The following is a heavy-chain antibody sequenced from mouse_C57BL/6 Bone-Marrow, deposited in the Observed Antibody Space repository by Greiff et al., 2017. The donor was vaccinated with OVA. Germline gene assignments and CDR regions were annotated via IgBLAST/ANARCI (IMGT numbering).Heavy chain of an antibody. Sequence: QVHVKPPGAELVRPGSSVKLSCKASGYTFTSYWMHWVKQRPIQGLEWIGNIDPSDSETHYNQKFKDKATLTVDKSSSTAYMQLSSLTSEDSAVYYCARSCDPYFDVWGTGTTVTVSS. J-gene: IGHJ1*03. V-gene: IGHV1-52*01. CDR3: ARSCDPYFDV. D-gene: IGHD2-13*01. CDR2: IDPSDSET. CDR1: GYTFTSYW.